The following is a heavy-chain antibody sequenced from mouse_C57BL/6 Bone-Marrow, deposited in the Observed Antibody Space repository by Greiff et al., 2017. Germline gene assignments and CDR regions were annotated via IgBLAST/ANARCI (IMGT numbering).Heavy chain of an antibody. J-gene: IGHJ2*01. D-gene: IGHD1-1*01. CDR1: GYTFTSYW. V-gene: IGHV1-69*01. Sequence: QVQLQQSGAELVMPGASVKLSCKASGYTFTSYWMHWVKQRPGQGLEWIGEIDPSDSYTNYNQKFKGKSTLTVDKSSSTAYMQLSSLTSEDSAVYYCARGKAATVDFDYWGQGTTLTVSS. CDR2: IDPSDSYT. CDR3: ARGKAATVDFDY.